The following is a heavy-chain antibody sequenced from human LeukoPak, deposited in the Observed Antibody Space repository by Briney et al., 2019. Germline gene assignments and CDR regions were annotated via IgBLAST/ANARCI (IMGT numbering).Heavy chain of an antibody. Sequence: SETLSLTCTVSGGSISGYYWSWIRQPPGKGLEWIGYIYYSGSTNYNPSLESRVTISVDTSNNQFSLKLSSVTAADTAVYYCARGPRKIAAAANGRVDYWGQGTLVTVSS. CDR2: IYYSGST. V-gene: IGHV4-59*12. D-gene: IGHD6-13*01. CDR1: GGSISGYY. J-gene: IGHJ4*02. CDR3: ARGPRKIAAAANGRVDY.